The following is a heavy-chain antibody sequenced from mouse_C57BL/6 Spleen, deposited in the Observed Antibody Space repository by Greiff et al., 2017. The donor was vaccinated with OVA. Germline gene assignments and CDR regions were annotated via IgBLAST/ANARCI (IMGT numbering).Heavy chain of an antibody. V-gene: IGHV1-81*01. J-gene: IGHJ3*01. Sequence: QVQLQQSGAELARPGASVKLSCKASGYTFTSYGISWVKQRTGQGLEWIGEIYPRSGNTYYNEKFKGKATLAADQSSSTAYMELRSLTSEDSAVYFCARGGGYDAFAYWGQGTLVTVSA. CDR1: GYTFTSYG. CDR2: IYPRSGNT. CDR3: ARGGGYDAFAY. D-gene: IGHD2-2*01.